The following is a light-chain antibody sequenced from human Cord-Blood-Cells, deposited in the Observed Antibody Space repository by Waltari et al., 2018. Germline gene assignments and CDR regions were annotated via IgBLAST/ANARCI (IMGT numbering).Light chain of an antibody. Sequence: QSALTQPASVSGSPGQSITISCTGTSSDVGGYNYVSWYQQHPGKAPTLINYDVSKRPSGVSNRFSGSKSGNTASLTISGLQAEDEADYYCSSYTSSSTLVVFGGGTKLTVL. V-gene: IGLV2-14*01. CDR1: SSDVGGYNY. CDR2: DVS. CDR3: SSYTSSSTLVV. J-gene: IGLJ2*01.